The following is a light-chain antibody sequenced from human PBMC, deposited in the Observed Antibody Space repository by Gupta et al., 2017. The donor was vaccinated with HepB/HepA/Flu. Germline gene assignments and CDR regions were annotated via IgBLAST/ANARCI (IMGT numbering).Light chain of an antibody. CDR1: SSNIGSTA. CDR2: ANR. Sequence: QSVLTQPPSTSETPGQRVTISCSGRSSNIGSTAVSWYQQLPGTAPKLLMSANRQRTSGVPVRCSGAKSGTSASLAMSGLQSEDGADYYCAAWDDSLNGVVVGGASKLTVL. J-gene: IGLJ2*01. CDR3: AAWDDSLNGVV. V-gene: IGLV1-44*01.